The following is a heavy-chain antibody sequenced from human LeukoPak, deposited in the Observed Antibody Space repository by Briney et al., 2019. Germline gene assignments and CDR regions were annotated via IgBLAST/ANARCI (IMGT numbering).Heavy chain of an antibody. Sequence: GESLKISCTHSEYSFPNYCIGWVRQMPGKGLEWMGIIYPDDSDTRYSPSFQGQVTISADTSISTAYLQWSSLKASDTAMYYCARRRDLYSGSYPFDYWGQGTLVTVSS. J-gene: IGHJ4*02. CDR2: IYPDDSDT. CDR3: ARRRDLYSGSYPFDY. CDR1: EYSFPNYC. D-gene: IGHD1-26*01. V-gene: IGHV5-51*01.